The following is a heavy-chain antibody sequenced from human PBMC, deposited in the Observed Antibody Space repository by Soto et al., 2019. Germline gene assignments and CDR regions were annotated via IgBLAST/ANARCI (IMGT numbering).Heavy chain of an antibody. J-gene: IGHJ6*03. CDR2: ISGSGGST. Sequence: PGGALRLSWAGSGFTFSRYALSVVRHAPGKGLEWVSAISGSGGSTYYADSVKGRFTISRDNSKNTLYLQMNSLRAEDTAVYYCARGGYYPLIIYYYSYYMDVWGKGTTVTVSS. V-gene: IGHV3-23*01. CDR1: GFTFSRYA. CDR3: ARGGYYPLIIYYYSYYMDV. D-gene: IGHD3-3*01.